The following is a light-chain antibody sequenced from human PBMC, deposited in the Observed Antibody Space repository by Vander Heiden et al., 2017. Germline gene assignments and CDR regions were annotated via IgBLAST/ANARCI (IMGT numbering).Light chain of an antibody. CDR3: QQYDSTPSWT. CDR2: WAS. V-gene: IGKV4-1*01. Sequence: DIVMTQSPDSLAVSLGERATINCKSSQSVLYSSNNKNYLAWYQQKPGQPPKLLIYWASTRESGVPDRFSGSGSGTDFTLTISSLQDEDVAVYYCQQYDSTPSWTFGQGTKVEIK. J-gene: IGKJ1*01. CDR1: QSVLYSSNNKNY.